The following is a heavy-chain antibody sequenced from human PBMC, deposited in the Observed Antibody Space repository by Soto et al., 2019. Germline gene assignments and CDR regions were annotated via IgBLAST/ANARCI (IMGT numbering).Heavy chain of an antibody. CDR1: GFTFSSYA. Sequence: CAASGFTFSSYAMSWVRQAPGKGLEWVSAISGSGGSTYYADSVKGRFTISRDNSKNTLYLQMNSLRAEDTAVYYCAKDLRGYSGYGNYYYYMDVWGKGTTVTVSS. CDR3: AKDLRGYSGYGNYYYYMDV. D-gene: IGHD5-12*01. J-gene: IGHJ6*03. V-gene: IGHV3-23*01. CDR2: ISGSGGST.